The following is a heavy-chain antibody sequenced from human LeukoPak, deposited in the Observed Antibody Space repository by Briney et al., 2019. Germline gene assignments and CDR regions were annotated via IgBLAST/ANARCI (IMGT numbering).Heavy chain of an antibody. CDR2: IYSGGST. J-gene: IGHJ4*02. CDR1: GFTVSSNY. CDR3: ARGRKEYGPYFFDY. D-gene: IGHD2-2*01. V-gene: IGHV3-66*01. Sequence: GGSLRLSCAASGFTVSSNYISWVRQAPGKGLEWVSVIYSGGSTYYADSVKGRFTISRDNSKNTLYLQMNSLRAEDTAVCYCARGRKEYGPYFFDYWGQGTLVTVSS.